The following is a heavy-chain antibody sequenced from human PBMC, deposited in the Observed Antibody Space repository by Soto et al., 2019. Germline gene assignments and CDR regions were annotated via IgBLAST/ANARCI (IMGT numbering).Heavy chain of an antibody. D-gene: IGHD6-13*01. V-gene: IGHV3-30*03. Sequence: PGGSLRLSCAASGFTFSSYGMHWVRQAPGKGLEWVAVISYDGSNKYYANSVKGRFTISRDNSKNTLFLQMSSLRAEDTAVYYCARRQISPPTRGAAAARGGMYVRAQRTTVTVS. CDR2: ISYDGSNK. J-gene: IGHJ6*02. CDR3: ARRQISPPTRGAAAARGGMYV. CDR1: GFTFSSYG.